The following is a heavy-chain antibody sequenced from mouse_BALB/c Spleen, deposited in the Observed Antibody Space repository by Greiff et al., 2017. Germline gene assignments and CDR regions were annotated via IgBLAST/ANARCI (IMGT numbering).Heavy chain of an antibody. CDR3: TRESYYGSHFDY. Sequence: EVKLVESGGGLVKPGGSLKLSCAASGFTFSSYTMSWVRQTPEKRLEWVATISSGGSYTYYPDSVKGRFTISRDNAKNTLYLQMSSLKSEDTAMYYCTRESYYGSHFDYWGQGTTLTVSS. J-gene: IGHJ2*01. CDR1: GFTFSSYT. D-gene: IGHD1-1*01. V-gene: IGHV5-6-4*01. CDR2: ISSGGSYT.